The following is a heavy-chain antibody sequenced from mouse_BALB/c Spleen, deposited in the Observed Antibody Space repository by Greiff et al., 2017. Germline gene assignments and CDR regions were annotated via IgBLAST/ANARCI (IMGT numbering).Heavy chain of an antibody. CDR3: ARDAIYDYDGAMDY. V-gene: IGHV3-6*02. D-gene: IGHD2-4*01. Sequence: EVQLVESGPGLVKPSQSLSLTCSVTGYSITSGYYWNWIRQFPGNKLEWMGYISYDGSNNYNPSLKNRISITRDTSKNQFFLKLNSVTTEDTATYYCARDAIYDYDGAMDYWGQGTSVTVSS. CDR1: GYSITSGYY. J-gene: IGHJ4*01. CDR2: ISYDGSN.